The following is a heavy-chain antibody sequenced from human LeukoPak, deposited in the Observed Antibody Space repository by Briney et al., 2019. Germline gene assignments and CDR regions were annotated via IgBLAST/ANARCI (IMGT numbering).Heavy chain of an antibody. V-gene: IGHV3-23*01. CDR3: AKDVRVGGGGMDV. CDR1: GFTFSSYA. J-gene: IGHJ6*02. Sequence: PGGSLRPSCAASGFTFSSYAMTWVRQAPGKGLEWVSLISGSGGNTYYADSVKGRFTISRDNSKNTLSLQMNSLRAEDTAVYYCAKDVRVGGGGMDVWGQGTPVTVSS. D-gene: IGHD1-26*01. CDR2: ISGSGGNT.